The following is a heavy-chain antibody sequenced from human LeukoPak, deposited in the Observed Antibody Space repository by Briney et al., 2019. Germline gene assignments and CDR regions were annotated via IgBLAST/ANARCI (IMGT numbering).Heavy chain of an antibody. CDR2: IYHTGNT. J-gene: IGHJ5*02. CDR1: GYSISSGYY. Sequence: SETLSLTCTVSGYSISSGYYWDWIRQPPGKGLEWIGSIYHTGNTYYNPSLKNRVTISVDTSKNQFSLKLNSMTAADTAVYYCARRAMKLTIFGVVSRFPTGWWFDPWGQGTLVTVSS. CDR3: ARRAMKLTIFGVVSRFPTGWWFDP. V-gene: IGHV4-38-2*02. D-gene: IGHD3-3*01.